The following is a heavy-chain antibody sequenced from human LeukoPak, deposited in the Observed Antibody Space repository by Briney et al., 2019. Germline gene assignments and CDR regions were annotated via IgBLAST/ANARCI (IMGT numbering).Heavy chain of an antibody. CDR3: ASLNSLDRGGDRFDY. V-gene: IGHV3-30*02. J-gene: IGHJ4*02. CDR1: GFTFSSYG. Sequence: PGGSLRLSCAASGFTFSSYGMHWVRQAPGKGLEWVAFIRYDGSNKYYADSVKGRFTISRGNSKNTLYLQMNSLRAEDTAVYYCASLNSLDRGGDRFDYWGQGTLVTVSS. D-gene: IGHD3-16*01. CDR2: IRYDGSNK.